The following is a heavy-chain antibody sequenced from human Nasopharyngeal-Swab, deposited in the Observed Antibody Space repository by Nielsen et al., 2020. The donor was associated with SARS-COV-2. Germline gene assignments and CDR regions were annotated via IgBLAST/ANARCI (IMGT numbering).Heavy chain of an antibody. CDR2: ISWNSVSI. V-gene: IGHV3-9*01. J-gene: IGHJ4*02. D-gene: IGHD6-13*01. Sequence: SLKISCAASGFTFDDYAMHWVRQAPGKGLEWVSGISWNSVSIGYADSVKGRFTISRDNAKYSLYLQMNSLRAEDTALYYCAKGIAAAGSRCLDYWGQGTLVTVSS. CDR1: GFTFDDYA. CDR3: AKGIAAAGSRCLDY.